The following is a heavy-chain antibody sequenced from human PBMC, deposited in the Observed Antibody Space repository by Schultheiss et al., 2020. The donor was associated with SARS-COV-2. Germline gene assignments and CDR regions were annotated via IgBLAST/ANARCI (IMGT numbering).Heavy chain of an antibody. Sequence: SVKVSCKASGGSFNSYAISWVRQAPGQGLEWMGGTVPIFDTANYAQKFQGRVTITADESTSTAYMELSSLRSEDTAVYYCAREGTYGSASAYDYWGQGTLVTVSS. D-gene: IGHD4-17*01. CDR3: AREGTYGSASAYDY. J-gene: IGHJ4*02. CDR1: GGSFNSYA. V-gene: IGHV1-69*13. CDR2: TVPIFDTA.